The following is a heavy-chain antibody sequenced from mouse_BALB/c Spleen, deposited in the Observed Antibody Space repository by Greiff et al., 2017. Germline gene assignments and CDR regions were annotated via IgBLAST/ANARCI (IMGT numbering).Heavy chain of an antibody. CDR3: ARDTFPYYGSSYYDAMDY. CDR1: GFTFSDYY. CDR2: ISDGGSYT. D-gene: IGHD1-1*01. Sequence: EVKLVESGGGLVKPGGSLKLSCAASGFTFSDYYMYWVRQTPEKRLEWVATISDGGSYTYYPDSVKGRFTISRDNAKNNLYLQMSSLKSEDTAMYYCARDTFPYYGSSYYDAMDYWGQGTSVTVSS. J-gene: IGHJ4*01. V-gene: IGHV5-4*02.